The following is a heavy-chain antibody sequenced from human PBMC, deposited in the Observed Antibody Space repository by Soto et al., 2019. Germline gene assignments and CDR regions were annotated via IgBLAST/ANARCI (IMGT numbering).Heavy chain of an antibody. CDR3: ARGGFAAAAGFDY. CDR2: IWYDGKNK. CDR1: GFTFSHYG. D-gene: IGHD6-13*01. V-gene: IGHV3-33*01. J-gene: IGHJ4*02. Sequence: QVQVVESGGGVVQPGRSLRLSCAAYGFTFSHYGMHWVRQAPGKGLEWVTIIWYDGKNKYYADPVKGRFTISRDNSKNTLYLQMTGLTAEDTAVYYCARGGFAAAAGFDYWGQGTLVTVSS.